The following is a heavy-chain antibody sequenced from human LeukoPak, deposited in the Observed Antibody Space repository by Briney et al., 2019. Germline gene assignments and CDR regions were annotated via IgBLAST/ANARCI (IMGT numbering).Heavy chain of an antibody. J-gene: IGHJ4*01. CDR3: ARGXVXYCSGGSXFKRFSXSFDY. CDR1: GGSFSSYY. Sequence: SETLSLTCAVYGGSFSSYYWSWIRQPPGKGLEWIGEINHSGSTNYNPSLKSRVTISVDTSKNQFSLKLSSVTAADTAVYYCARGXVXYCSGGSXFKRFSXSFDYWGXGTLVTVSS. V-gene: IGHV4-34*01. CDR2: INHSGST. D-gene: IGHD2-15*01.